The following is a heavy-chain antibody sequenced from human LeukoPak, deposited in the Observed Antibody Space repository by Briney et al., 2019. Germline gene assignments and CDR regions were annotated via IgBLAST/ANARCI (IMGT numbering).Heavy chain of an antibody. J-gene: IGHJ6*02. V-gene: IGHV3-21*01. Sequence: EGSLRLSCAASGFTFSSYSMNWVRQAPGKGLEWVSSISSSSYIYYADSVKGRFTISRDNAKNSLYLQMNSLRAEDTAVYYCARVITIFGVVGGMDVWGQGTTVTVSS. D-gene: IGHD3-3*01. CDR1: GFTFSSYS. CDR3: ARVITIFGVVGGMDV. CDR2: ISSSSYI.